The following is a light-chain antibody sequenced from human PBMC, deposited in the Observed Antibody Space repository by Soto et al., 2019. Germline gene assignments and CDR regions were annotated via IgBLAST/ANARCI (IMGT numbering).Light chain of an antibody. CDR2: GSS. J-gene: IGKJ5*01. V-gene: IGKV3-15*01. CDR3: QQYHNWTLIT. CDR1: QTISYN. Sequence: EILMTQSPSTLSVSPGERATLSCRASQTISYNLVWYQQKPGQAPRLLIYGSSTRATGIPARFSGSGSGAEYILNISSLQSEDFAVYYCQQYHNWTLITFGQGTRLEI.